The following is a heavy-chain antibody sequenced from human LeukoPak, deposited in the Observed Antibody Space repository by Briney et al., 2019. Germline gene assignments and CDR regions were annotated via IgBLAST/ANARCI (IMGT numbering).Heavy chain of an antibody. CDR3: ARDPQSSGWSPFDY. CDR1: GFTLSSFS. J-gene: IGHJ4*02. D-gene: IGHD6-19*01. Sequence: GGSLRLSCAASGFTLSSFSMKWVRQAEGKGREWVSSIISSSSYIYYAHSLTARFTISRDNAKNSLYLQMNSLRADDTAVYYCARDPQSSGWSPFDYWGQGTLVTVSS. CDR2: IISSSSYI. V-gene: IGHV3-21*01.